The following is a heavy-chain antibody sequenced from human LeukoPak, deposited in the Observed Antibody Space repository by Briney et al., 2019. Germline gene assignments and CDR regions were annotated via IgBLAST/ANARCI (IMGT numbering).Heavy chain of an antibody. CDR2: IFSDGKI. CDR3: ARGPGVFGRIWYMDV. CDR1: GDSTIYNY. V-gene: IGHV4-4*07. D-gene: IGHD3-3*01. Sequence: SETLSLTCSVSGDSTIYNYWSWIRQPGGKGLEWIGRIFSDGKINYSPSLESRVTMSVDNAKNQFSLRLSSVTAADTAVYYCARGPGVFGRIWYMDVWGQGTTVSVSS. J-gene: IGHJ6*03.